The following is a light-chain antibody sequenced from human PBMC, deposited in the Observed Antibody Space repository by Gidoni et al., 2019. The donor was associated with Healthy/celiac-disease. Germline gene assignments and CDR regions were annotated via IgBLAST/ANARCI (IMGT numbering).Light chain of an antibody. V-gene: IGLV7-43*01. CDR2: STS. J-gene: IGLJ2*01. CDR1: TGAVASGYY. CDR3: LLYYGGAQGEV. Sequence: QTVVTQEPSLTVSPGGTVTRTCASSTGAVASGYYPNWFQQKPGQAPRALIYSTSNQHSWTPARFSGSLLGGKAALTLSGVQPEDEAEYYCLLYYGGAQGEVFGGGTKLTVL.